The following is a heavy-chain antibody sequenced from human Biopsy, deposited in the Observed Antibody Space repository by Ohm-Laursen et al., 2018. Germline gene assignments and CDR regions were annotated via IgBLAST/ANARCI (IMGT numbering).Heavy chain of an antibody. CDR1: SYTFTDYN. D-gene: IGHD2-8*01. CDR2: INCKTGAT. J-gene: IGHJ4*02. CDR3: ARDPLNGHKHFDY. Sequence: SVTVSCTVSSYTFTDYNIHWMRQAPGQGLEWLGYINCKTGATNYAQKFQGTVTMTRDTSISTAYLALGSLRSADTAIYYCARDPLNGHKHFDYWGQGSLVTVSS. V-gene: IGHV1-2*02.